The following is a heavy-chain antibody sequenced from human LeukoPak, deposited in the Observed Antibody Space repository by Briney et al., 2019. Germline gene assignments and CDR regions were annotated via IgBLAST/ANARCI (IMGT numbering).Heavy chain of an antibody. D-gene: IGHD6-19*01. CDR3: ARPRQRGGGWYWDFDY. V-gene: IGHV4-4*07. CDR2: IYSSGST. Sequence: PSETLSLTCTVSGGSISSSYWSWIRQPAGKGLEWIGRIYSSGSTNYNPSLKSRVTMSVDTSKNQFSLKLSSVTAADTAVYYCARPRQRGGGWYWDFDYWGQGTLVTVSS. CDR1: GGSISSSY. J-gene: IGHJ4*02.